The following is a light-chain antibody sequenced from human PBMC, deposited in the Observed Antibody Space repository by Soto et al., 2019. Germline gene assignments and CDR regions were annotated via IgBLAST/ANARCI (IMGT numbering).Light chain of an antibody. Sequence: QSALTQPASVSGSPGQSITISCTGTSSDVGAYNYVSWYQQYPGKAPKLIIYDVTNRPSGVSNRFSGSKSGNTASLTISGLQAEEEAEYYCSSYTGSSTLWVFGGGTKLTVL. J-gene: IGLJ3*02. V-gene: IGLV2-14*01. CDR3: SSYTGSSTLWV. CDR2: DVT. CDR1: SSDVGAYNY.